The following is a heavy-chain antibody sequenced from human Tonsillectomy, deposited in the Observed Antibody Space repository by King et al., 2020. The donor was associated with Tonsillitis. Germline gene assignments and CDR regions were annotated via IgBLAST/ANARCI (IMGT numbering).Heavy chain of an antibody. CDR3: ARDREYCSGGSCYPYLDY. Sequence: VQLQESGPGLVKPSETLSLTCTVSGGSISSYYWSWIRQPAGKGLEWIGRIYTSGSTNYNPSLKSRVTMSVDTSKNQFSLKLSSVTAADTAVYYCARDREYCSGGSCYPYLDYWGQGTLVTVSS. D-gene: IGHD2-15*01. CDR1: GGSISSYY. V-gene: IGHV4-4*07. CDR2: IYTSGST. J-gene: IGHJ4*02.